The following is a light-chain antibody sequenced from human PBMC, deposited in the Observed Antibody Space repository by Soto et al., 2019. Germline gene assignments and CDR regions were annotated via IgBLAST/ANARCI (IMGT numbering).Light chain of an antibody. V-gene: IGKV1-5*01. CDR1: QSIGNR. CDR3: QQYNTYSPWA. J-gene: IGKJ1*01. CDR2: DAS. Sequence: DIQMTQSPSTLSASVGDRVTFTCRASQSIGNRLAWYQQKPGKAPKFLIYDASSLQSGVPLRFSGSGSGTEFTLTISSPQPDDFATYYCQQYNTYSPWAFGQGTKVDIK.